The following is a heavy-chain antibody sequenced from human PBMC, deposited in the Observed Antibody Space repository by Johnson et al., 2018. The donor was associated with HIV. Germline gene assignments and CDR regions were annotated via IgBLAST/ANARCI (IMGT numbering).Heavy chain of an antibody. CDR1: GFTFSSYA. D-gene: IGHD3-22*01. CDR3: ARCMILVVITETFDI. V-gene: IGHV3-30-3*01. J-gene: IGHJ3*02. CDR2: ISYDGSNK. Sequence: QVQLVESGGGVVQPGRSLRLSCAASGFTFSSYAMHWVRQAPGKGLEWVAVISYDGSNKYYADSVKGRFTISRDNSKNTLYLQMNSLRAEDTAVYYCARCMILVVITETFDIWGQGTMVTVSS.